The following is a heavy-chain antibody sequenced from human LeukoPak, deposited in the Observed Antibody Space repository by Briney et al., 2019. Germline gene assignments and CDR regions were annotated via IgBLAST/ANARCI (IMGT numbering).Heavy chain of an antibody. Sequence: GGSLRLSCVASGFIFSSYAMTWVRQTPGKGLEWVANIKHDGSDAYYADSVSGRLTVSRDNAKNSLYLQMNSPRAEDTAVYYCVKGGWIHILDCWGQGTLVTVSP. CDR1: GFIFSSYA. D-gene: IGHD5-18*01. CDR2: IKHDGSDA. J-gene: IGHJ4*02. CDR3: VKGGWIHILDC. V-gene: IGHV3-7*01.